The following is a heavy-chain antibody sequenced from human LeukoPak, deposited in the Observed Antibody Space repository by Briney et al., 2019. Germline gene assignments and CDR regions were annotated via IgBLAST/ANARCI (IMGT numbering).Heavy chain of an antibody. V-gene: IGHV4-34*01. Sequence: PSETLSLTCAVYGGSFSGYYWSWIRQPPGKGLEWIGEINHSGSTNYNPSLKSRVTISVDTSKNQFSLKLSSVTALDTAVYYCARMYGGDSYWYFDLWGRGTLVTVSS. CDR1: GGSFSGYY. D-gene: IGHD1-26*01. CDR2: INHSGST. J-gene: IGHJ2*01. CDR3: ARMYGGDSYWYFDL.